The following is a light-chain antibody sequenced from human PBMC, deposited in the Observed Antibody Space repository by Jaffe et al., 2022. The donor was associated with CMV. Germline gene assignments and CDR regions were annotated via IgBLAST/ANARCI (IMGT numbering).Light chain of an antibody. V-gene: IGKV1-5*03. Sequence: DVQLTQSPSTLSAFVGDTVTITCRASQSVSTWLAWYQQKPGKAPNLLIYKASTLESGVPPRFSGNGSGTEFTLTISSLQPDDFATYHCQQYNNYSGTFGQGTKVELK. CDR3: QQYNNYSGT. CDR1: QSVSTW. CDR2: KAS. J-gene: IGKJ1*01.